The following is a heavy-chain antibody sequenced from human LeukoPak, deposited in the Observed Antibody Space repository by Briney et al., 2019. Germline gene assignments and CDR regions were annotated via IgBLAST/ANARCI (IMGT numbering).Heavy chain of an antibody. CDR2: ISYDGSNK. Sequence: GGSLRLSCAASGFTFSSYAMHWVRQAPGKGLEWVAVISYDGSNKYYADSVKGRFTISRDNSKNTLYLQMNSLRAEDTAVYYCARALGSSSWLFDPWGQGTLVTVSS. CDR1: GFTFSSYA. CDR3: ARALGSSSWLFDP. J-gene: IGHJ5*02. V-gene: IGHV3-30*04. D-gene: IGHD6-13*01.